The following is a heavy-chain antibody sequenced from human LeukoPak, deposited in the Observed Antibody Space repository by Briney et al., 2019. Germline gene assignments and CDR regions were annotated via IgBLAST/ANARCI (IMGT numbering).Heavy chain of an antibody. CDR1: GYTFTSYY. Sequence: ASVKVSCKASGYTFTSYYMHWVRQAPGQGLEWMGIINPGGGSTSYAQKFQGRVTMTRDMSTSTVYMELSSLRSEDTAVYYCARERWLQPPFDYWGQGTLVTVSS. D-gene: IGHD5-24*01. V-gene: IGHV1-46*01. CDR3: ARERWLQPPFDY. J-gene: IGHJ4*02. CDR2: INPGGGST.